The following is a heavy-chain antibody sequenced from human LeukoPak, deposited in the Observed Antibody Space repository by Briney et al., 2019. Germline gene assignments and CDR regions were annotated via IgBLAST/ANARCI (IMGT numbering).Heavy chain of an antibody. CDR3: AKLLAVADAFDI. CDR2: ISSGGGST. V-gene: IGHV3-23*01. J-gene: IGHJ3*02. Sequence: GGSLRLSCAASGFTFSSYAMSWVRQAPGKGLEWVSVISSGGGSTYYADSVKGRFTISRDNSKNTLYLQMNSLRAEDTAVYYCAKLLAVADAFDIWGQGTMVTVSS. D-gene: IGHD6-19*01. CDR1: GFTFSSYA.